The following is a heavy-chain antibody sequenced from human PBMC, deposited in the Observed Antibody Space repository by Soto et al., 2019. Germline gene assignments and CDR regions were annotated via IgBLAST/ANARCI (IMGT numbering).Heavy chain of an antibody. CDR2: IWFAGSNK. CDR3: ARGQLPAATTYFDF. D-gene: IGHD2-15*01. CDR1: GFTFSSYA. J-gene: IGHJ4*02. V-gene: IGHV3-33*01. Sequence: QVHLVESGGGVVQPGGSLRLSCAASGFTFSSYAIHWVRQAPGKGLEWVAIIWFAGSNKYYADSVKGRFSISRDNSKNTLLLQMDSLRAEDTAVYYCARGQLPAATTYFDFWGQGTLVIVSS.